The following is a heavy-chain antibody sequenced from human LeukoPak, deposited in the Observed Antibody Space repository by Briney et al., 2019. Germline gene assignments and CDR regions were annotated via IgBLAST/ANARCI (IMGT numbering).Heavy chain of an antibody. V-gene: IGHV4-39*01. CDR1: GGSISSSSYY. D-gene: IGHD1-26*01. CDR3: ARIVGASDY. CDR2: IYYSGST. Sequence: SETLSLTCTVSGGSISSSSYYWGWIRQPPGRGLEWIGSIYYSGSTYYNPSLKSRVTISVDTSKNQFSLKLSSVTAADTAVYYCARIVGASDYWGQGTLVTVSS. J-gene: IGHJ4*02.